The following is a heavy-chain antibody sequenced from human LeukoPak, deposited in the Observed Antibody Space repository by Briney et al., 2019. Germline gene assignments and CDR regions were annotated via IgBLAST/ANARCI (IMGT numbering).Heavy chain of an antibody. V-gene: IGHV4-34*01. D-gene: IGHD3-22*01. CDR1: GGSFSGYY. CDR2: INHSGST. J-gene: IGHJ6*02. CDR3: ASRRGYYDSSGYYSRGTTVYYGMDV. Sequence: SETLSLTCAVYGGSFSGYYWSWIRQPPGKGLEWIGGINHSGSTNYNPSLKSRVTISVDTSKNQFSLKLSSVTAADTAVYYCASRRGYYDSSGYYSRGTTVYYGMDVWGQGTTVTVSS.